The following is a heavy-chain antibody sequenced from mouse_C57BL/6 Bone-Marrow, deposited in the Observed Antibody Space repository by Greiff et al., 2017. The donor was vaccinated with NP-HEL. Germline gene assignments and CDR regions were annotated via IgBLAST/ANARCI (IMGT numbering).Heavy chain of an antibody. CDR3: ASYPISTTVVAPFDY. V-gene: IGHV1-64*01. D-gene: IGHD1-1*01. CDR2: IHPNSGST. CDR1: GYTFTSYW. J-gene: IGHJ2*01. Sequence: QVQLQQPGAELVKPGASVKLSCKASGYTFTSYWMHWVKQRPGQGLEWIGMIHPNSGSTNYNEKFKSKATLTVDKSSSTAYMQLSSLTSEDSAVYYCASYPISTTVVAPFDYWGQGTTLTVSS.